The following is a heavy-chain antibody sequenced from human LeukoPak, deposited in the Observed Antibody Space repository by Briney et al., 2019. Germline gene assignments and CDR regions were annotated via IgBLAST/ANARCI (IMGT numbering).Heavy chain of an antibody. CDR2: ISAYNGDT. D-gene: IGHD5-24*01. J-gene: IGHJ3*02. Sequence: ASVKVSCKASGYTFTSYGINWVRQAPGQGLEWMGWISAYNGDTNYAQKLQGRVTMTRDTSISTAYMELSRLRSEDTAVYYCARGPRRDGYNYEDAFDIWGQGTMVTVSS. CDR1: GYTFTSYG. CDR3: ARGPRRDGYNYEDAFDI. V-gene: IGHV1-18*01.